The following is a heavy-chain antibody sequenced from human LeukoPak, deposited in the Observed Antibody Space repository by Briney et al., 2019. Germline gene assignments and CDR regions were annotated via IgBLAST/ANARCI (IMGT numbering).Heavy chain of an antibody. CDR3: AKDRKYSSSWYGSKTNYYFDY. J-gene: IGHJ4*02. V-gene: IGHV3-23*01. Sequence: GGSLRLSCAAFGFTFSSYAMSWVRQAPGKGLEWVSAISGSGGSTYYADSVKGRFTISRDNSKNTLYLQMNSLRAEDTAVYYCAKDRKYSSSWYGSKTNYYFDYWGQGTLVTVSS. CDR1: GFTFSSYA. D-gene: IGHD6-13*01. CDR2: ISGSGGST.